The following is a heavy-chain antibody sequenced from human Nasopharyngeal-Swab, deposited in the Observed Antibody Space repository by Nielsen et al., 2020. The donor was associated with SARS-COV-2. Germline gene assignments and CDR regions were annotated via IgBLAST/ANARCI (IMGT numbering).Heavy chain of an antibody. V-gene: IGHV4-39*01. D-gene: IGHD1-26*01. J-gene: IGHJ5*02. CDR3: VRHKLVGNNPDWFDP. CDR2: VYYGLAI. Sequence: VRQMPGKGLEWIGSVYYGLAIQYSPSLKSRATISIDTSKNQLSLEVTSVTVADTAVYYCVRHKLVGNNPDWFDPWGQGTLVTVSS.